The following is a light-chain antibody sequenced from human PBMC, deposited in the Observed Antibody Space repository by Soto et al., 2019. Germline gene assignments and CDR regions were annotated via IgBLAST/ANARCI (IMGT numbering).Light chain of an antibody. J-gene: IGLJ2*01. V-gene: IGLV2-11*01. CDR3: CSYAGSYTFVV. Sequence: QSVLTQPPSASGSPGQSVTISCTGASSDVGGYNYVSWYQQHPGKAPKLMIYDVSKRPSGVPDRFSGSKSGNTASLTISGLQAEDEADYYCCSYAGSYTFVVFGGGTKLTVL. CDR2: DVS. CDR1: SSDVGGYNY.